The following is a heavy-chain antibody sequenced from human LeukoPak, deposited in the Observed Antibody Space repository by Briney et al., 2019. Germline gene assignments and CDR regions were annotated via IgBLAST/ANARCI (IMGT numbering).Heavy chain of an antibody. CDR3: ARGDGRTFDY. Sequence: SETLSLTCTVSGGSISSYYWSWIRQPLGKGLEWIAYIYYSGSTNYNPSLKSRVTISVDTSKNQFSLKLSSVTAADTAVYYCARGDGRTFDYWGQGTLVTVSS. J-gene: IGHJ4*02. CDR1: GGSISSYY. D-gene: IGHD1/OR15-1a*01. V-gene: IGHV4-59*01. CDR2: IYYSGST.